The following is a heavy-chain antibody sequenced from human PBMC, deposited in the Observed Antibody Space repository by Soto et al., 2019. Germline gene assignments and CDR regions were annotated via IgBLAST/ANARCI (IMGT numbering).Heavy chain of an antibody. Sequence: GGSLRLSCAASGFTFSDYYMSWIRQAPGKGLERVSYISSSGSTIYYADSVKGRFTISRDNAKNSLYLQMNSLRAEDTAVYYCASIAAAESYDFDYWGQGTLVTVSS. CDR2: ISSSGSTI. CDR3: ASIAAAESYDFDY. V-gene: IGHV3-11*01. J-gene: IGHJ4*02. CDR1: GFTFSDYY. D-gene: IGHD6-13*01.